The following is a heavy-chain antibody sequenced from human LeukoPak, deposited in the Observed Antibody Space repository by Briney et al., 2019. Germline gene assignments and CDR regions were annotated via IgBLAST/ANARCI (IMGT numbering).Heavy chain of an antibody. V-gene: IGHV4-34*01. Sequence: SETLSLTCAVYGPSFGEYYWGWIRQPPGKGLEWIGEINHSGSITNYSPSLKSRVTISLDTSRNQFSLKLSSVTAVDTAVYYCARAPAWALDYWGQGTLVTVSS. CDR3: ARAPAWALDY. CDR1: GPSFGEYY. CDR2: INHSGSIT. D-gene: IGHD7-27*01. J-gene: IGHJ4*02.